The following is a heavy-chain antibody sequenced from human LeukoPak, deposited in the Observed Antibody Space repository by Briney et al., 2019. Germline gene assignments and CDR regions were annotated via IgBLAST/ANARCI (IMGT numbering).Heavy chain of an antibody. CDR1: GGSISSSSYY. Sequence: KPSETLSLTCTVSGGSISSSSYYWGWIRQPPGKGLEWIGSIYYSGSTYYNPSLKSRFTISVDTSKNQFSLKLSSVTAADTAVYYCARHGSYEGSFDYWGQGTLVTVSP. D-gene: IGHD5-12*01. V-gene: IGHV4-39*01. CDR3: ARHGSYEGSFDY. CDR2: IYYSGST. J-gene: IGHJ4*02.